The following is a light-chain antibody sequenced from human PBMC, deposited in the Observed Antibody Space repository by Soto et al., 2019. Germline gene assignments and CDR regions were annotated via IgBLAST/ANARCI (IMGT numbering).Light chain of an antibody. CDR2: GAS. J-gene: IGKJ1*01. V-gene: IGKV3-15*01. Sequence: EIGMMQSPATLSVSPGERATLSCRASQRVNSNLAWFQQRPGQAPRLLIYGASTRATGIPSRFSGSGSGTDFTLTISSLQSEDFAVYYCQQYIDWPQTFGQGTRVEI. CDR1: QRVNSN. CDR3: QQYIDWPQT.